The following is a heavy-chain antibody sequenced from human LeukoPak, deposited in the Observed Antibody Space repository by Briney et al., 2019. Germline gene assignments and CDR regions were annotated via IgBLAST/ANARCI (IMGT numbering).Heavy chain of an antibody. D-gene: IGHD6-13*01. V-gene: IGHV4-39*01. CDR1: GGSISSSSYY. CDR3: ARHQDKLSSSWYVAYFDY. CDR2: IYYSGST. J-gene: IGHJ4*02. Sequence: PSETLSLTCTVSGGSISSSSYYWGWIRQPPGKVLEWNGSIYYSGSTYYNPSLKSRVTISVDTSKNQFSLKLSSVTAADTAVYYCARHQDKLSSSWYVAYFDYWGQGTLVTVSS.